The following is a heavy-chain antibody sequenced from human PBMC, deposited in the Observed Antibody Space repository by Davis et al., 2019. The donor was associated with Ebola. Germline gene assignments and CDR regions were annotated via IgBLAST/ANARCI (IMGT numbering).Heavy chain of an antibody. CDR3: AKDQSNYWGRGYYYGMDV. J-gene: IGHJ6*02. Sequence: GESLKISCAASGFTFSSYSMNWVRQAPGKGLEWVSYISSSSSTIYYADSVKGRFTISRDNAKNSLYLQMNSLRDEDTAVYYCAKDQSNYWGRGYYYGMDVWGQGTTVTVSS. V-gene: IGHV3-48*02. CDR2: ISSSSSTI. CDR1: GFTFSSYS. D-gene: IGHD4-11*01.